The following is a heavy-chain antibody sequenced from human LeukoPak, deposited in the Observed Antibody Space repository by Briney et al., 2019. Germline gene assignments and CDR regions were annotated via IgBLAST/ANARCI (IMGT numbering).Heavy chain of an antibody. CDR3: ARTRYYYNSRSYGAPYYFDY. J-gene: IGHJ4*02. CDR1: GGSISSGSYY. Sequence: SETLSLTCTVSGGSISSGSYYWSWIRQPAGKGLEWIGSIYYSGSTYYNPSLKSRVTISVDTSKNQFSLKLSSVTAADTAVYYCARTRYYYNSRSYGAPYYFDYWGQGTLVTVSS. CDR2: IYYSGST. V-gene: IGHV4-39*01. D-gene: IGHD3-10*01.